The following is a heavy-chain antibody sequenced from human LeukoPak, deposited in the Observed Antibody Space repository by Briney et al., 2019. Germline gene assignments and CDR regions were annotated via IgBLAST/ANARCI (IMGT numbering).Heavy chain of an antibody. CDR3: ARVEIVVVVAATASWFDP. V-gene: IGHV3-11*06. D-gene: IGHD2-15*01. CDR2: INSSSSYT. Sequence: PGGSLRLSCAASGFTFSDYYMSWIRQAPGKGLEWVSYINSSSSYTNYADSVKGRFTISRDNAKNSLYLQMNSLRAEDTAVYYCARVEIVVVVAATASWFDPWGQGTLVTVSS. CDR1: GFTFSDYY. J-gene: IGHJ5*02.